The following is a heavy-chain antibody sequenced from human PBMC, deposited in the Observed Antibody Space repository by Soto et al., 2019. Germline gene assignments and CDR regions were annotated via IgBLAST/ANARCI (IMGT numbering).Heavy chain of an antibody. CDR2: MHYTGST. CDR3: ARDHRSLGDYYGIDV. Sequence: SETLSLTCSVSGDSISSSGFYWSWIRQHPGKALEWIGYMHYTGSTSYNPSLKSRLAISLDASKNQFSLSLSSVTSADTAVYYCARDHRSLGDYYGIDVWGQGTTVTVSS. J-gene: IGHJ6*02. V-gene: IGHV4-31*03. D-gene: IGHD3-10*01. CDR1: GDSISSSGFY.